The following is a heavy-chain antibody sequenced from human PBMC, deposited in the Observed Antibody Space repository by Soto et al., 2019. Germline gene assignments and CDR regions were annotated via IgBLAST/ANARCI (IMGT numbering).Heavy chain of an antibody. D-gene: IGHD3-22*01. Sequence: QVQLQESGPGLVKPSQTLSLTCTVSGGSIGSGDSYWTWIRQPPGKGLEWIGYIYYSGSTFYNPSLKSRVTISMIASKNQFSLKLTSVTAADTAIYYCARRITMTEGDAFDIWGQGTMVTVSS. V-gene: IGHV4-30-4*01. CDR3: ARRITMTEGDAFDI. J-gene: IGHJ3*02. CDR2: IYYSGST. CDR1: GGSIGSGDSY.